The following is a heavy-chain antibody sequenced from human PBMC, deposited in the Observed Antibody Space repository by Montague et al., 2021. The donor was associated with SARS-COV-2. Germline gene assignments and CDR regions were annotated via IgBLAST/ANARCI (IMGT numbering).Heavy chain of an antibody. Sequence: SETLSLTCTVSGGSISSSCYYWGWIRQPPGKGLEWIGSIYYSGSTFYNPSLKSRVTISVDTPKNQFALKLSSVTAADTAVYYCARVGRQQLGRLSGMDVWGQGTTVTVS. V-gene: IGHV4-39*06. CDR3: ARVGRQQLGRLSGMDV. J-gene: IGHJ6*02. CDR1: GGSISSSCYY. D-gene: IGHD6-13*01. CDR2: IYYSGST.